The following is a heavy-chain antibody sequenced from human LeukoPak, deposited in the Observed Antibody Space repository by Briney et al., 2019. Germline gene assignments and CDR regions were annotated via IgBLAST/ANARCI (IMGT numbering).Heavy chain of an antibody. J-gene: IGHJ6*03. Sequence: GGSLRLSCAASGFTFGDYYMSWFRQAPGKGLEWVSYIGSSASTKYYADSVKGRFTISRDNAKNSLYLQMNSLRAEDTALYHCARDRGVVPAAYYYYMDVWGKGTTVTVSS. CDR1: GFTFGDYY. CDR3: ARDRGVVPAAYYYYMDV. D-gene: IGHD2-2*01. CDR2: IGSSASTK. V-gene: IGHV3-11*01.